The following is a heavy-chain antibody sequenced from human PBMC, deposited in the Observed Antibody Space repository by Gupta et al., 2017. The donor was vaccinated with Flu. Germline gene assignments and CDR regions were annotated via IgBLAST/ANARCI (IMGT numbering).Heavy chain of an antibody. J-gene: IGHJ3*02. V-gene: IGHV4-59*12. D-gene: IGHD6-19*01. CDR2: LHDSGST. Sequence: SWVRQPPGKGLEWVACLHDSGSTEYNPSLKSRATISVDTSKNHFSLKLTSVTAADTAVYYCAKDGSARSFQIWGQGTMVTVSS. CDR3: AKDGSARSFQI.